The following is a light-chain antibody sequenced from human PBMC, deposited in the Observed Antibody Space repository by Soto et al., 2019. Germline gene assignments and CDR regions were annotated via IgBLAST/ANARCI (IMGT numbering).Light chain of an antibody. J-gene: IGLJ3*02. Sequence: QSVLTQPPSVSAAPGQKVTISCSGSSSNIGNNYVSWYQQLPGTAPKLLIYDNNKRPSGIPDRFSGPKSGTSATLGITGLQTGDEADYYCGTWDSSLSAEVFGGGTKVTVL. CDR3: GTWDSSLSAEV. CDR1: SSNIGNNY. CDR2: DNN. V-gene: IGLV1-51*01.